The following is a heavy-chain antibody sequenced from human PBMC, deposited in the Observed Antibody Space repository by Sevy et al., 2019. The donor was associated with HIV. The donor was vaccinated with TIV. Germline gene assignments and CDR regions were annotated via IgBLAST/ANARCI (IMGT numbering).Heavy chain of an antibody. Sequence: GGSLRLSCAASGFTFSSYSMNWVRQAPGKGLEWVSSISSSSSYIYYADSVKGRFTISRDNAKNSLYLQMNSLRAEDTAVYYCARDLPDSSGYGFDYWGQGTLVTVSS. V-gene: IGHV3-21*04. CDR2: ISSSSSYI. J-gene: IGHJ4*02. CDR1: GFTFSSYS. CDR3: ARDLPDSSGYGFDY. D-gene: IGHD3-22*01.